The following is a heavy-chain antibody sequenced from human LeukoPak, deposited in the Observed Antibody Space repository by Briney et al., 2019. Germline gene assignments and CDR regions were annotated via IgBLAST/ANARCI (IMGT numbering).Heavy chain of an antibody. CDR2: ISGSGGST. J-gene: IGHJ5*02. CDR3: AKGGSSGWYLSNWFDP. Sequence: GGSLRLSCAASGFTFSSYAMSWVRQAPGKGLEWVSAISGSGGSTHYADSVKGRFTISRDNSKNTLYPQMNSLRADDTAVYYCAKGGSSGWYLSNWFDPWGQGTLVTVSS. CDR1: GFTFSSYA. D-gene: IGHD6-19*01. V-gene: IGHV3-23*01.